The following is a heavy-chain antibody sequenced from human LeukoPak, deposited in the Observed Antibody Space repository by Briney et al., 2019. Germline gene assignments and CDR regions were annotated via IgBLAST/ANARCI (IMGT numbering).Heavy chain of an antibody. J-gene: IGHJ4*02. Sequence: GGSLRLSCAASGFTFSTSWMSWVRRVPGKGLEWVANIREDGGEKYFADSVKGRFAISRDNAKNPLFLQINSLRAEDTAIYYCARDLTGAGLDYRGQGILVTVSS. CDR1: GFTFSTSW. D-gene: IGHD1-14*01. CDR2: IREDGGEK. CDR3: ARDLTGAGLDY. V-gene: IGHV3-7*03.